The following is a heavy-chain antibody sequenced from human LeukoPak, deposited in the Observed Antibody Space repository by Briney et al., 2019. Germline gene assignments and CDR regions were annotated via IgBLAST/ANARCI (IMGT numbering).Heavy chain of an antibody. Sequence: SETQSLTCTVSGVSISSYYWSWIRQPPGKGLEWIGYIYYSGSTNYNPSLKSRVTISVDTSKNQFSLKLSSVTAADTAVYYCAGRGIAVADYPYWGQGTLVTVSS. J-gene: IGHJ4*02. V-gene: IGHV4-59*08. CDR2: IYYSGST. CDR3: AGRGIAVADYPY. D-gene: IGHD6-19*01. CDR1: GVSISSYY.